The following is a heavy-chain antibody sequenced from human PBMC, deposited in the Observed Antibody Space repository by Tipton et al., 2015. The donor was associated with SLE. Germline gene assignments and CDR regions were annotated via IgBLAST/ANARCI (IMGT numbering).Heavy chain of an antibody. D-gene: IGHD4-17*01. V-gene: IGHV3-43*02. CDR1: GFTFDDFDDYA. CDR3: ARDAKYGVSPLDI. Sequence: SLRLSCAASGFTFDDFDDYAMHWVRQSPGKGLEWVSVIYAGGDTFYAASVRGRFTISRDNSNNTLFLEMNSLRTEDTAVYYCARDAKYGVSPLDIWGQGTVVTVSS. J-gene: IGHJ3*02. CDR2: IYAGGDT.